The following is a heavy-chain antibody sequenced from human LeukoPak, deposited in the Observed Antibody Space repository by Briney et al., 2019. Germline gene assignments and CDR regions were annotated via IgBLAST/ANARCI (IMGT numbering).Heavy chain of an antibody. CDR2: FYNSGRS. CDR1: DDSISDYY. D-gene: IGHD3-16*01. CDR3: TRGAGWLIDY. V-gene: IGHV4-59*01. J-gene: IGHJ4*02. Sequence: PSETLSLTCTVSDDSISDYYRGWIRQPPGKGLEWIGYFYNSGRSTYNPSLKSRVTISADTSKNHISLKLNSVTTADTAVYYCTRGAGWLIDYWGQGILVTVSS.